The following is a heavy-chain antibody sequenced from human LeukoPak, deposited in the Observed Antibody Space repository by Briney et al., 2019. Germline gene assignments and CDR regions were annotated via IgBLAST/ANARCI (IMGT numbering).Heavy chain of an antibody. J-gene: IGHJ4*01. V-gene: IGHV3-74*01. CDR1: GFTFSSYW. CDR2: IKSDGST. D-gene: IGHD4-11*01. CDR3: ARDAQRGFDYSNSLEY. Sequence: GGSLRLSCAASGFTFSSYWMHWVRQAPGKGLVWVSRIKSDGSTRYADSVKGRFTISRDNSQNTVFLQMNSLRVEDTAMYYCARDAQRGFDYSNSLEYWGHGTLVTVSS.